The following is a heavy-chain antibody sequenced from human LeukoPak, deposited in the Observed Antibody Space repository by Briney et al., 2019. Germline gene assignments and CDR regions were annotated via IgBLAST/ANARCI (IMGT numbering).Heavy chain of an antibody. Sequence: ASVKVSCKASGYTFTSYDINWVRRATGQGLEWGGWMNPNSGNTGYAQKFQGRVTMTRNTSISTAYMKLTSLGSENTPVYYCARGGHGFWDYYDVHWFDPWGQGTLVTVSP. D-gene: IGHD3-3*01. J-gene: IGHJ5*02. V-gene: IGHV1-8*01. CDR2: MNPNSGNT. CDR3: ARGGHGFWDYYDVHWFDP. CDR1: GYTFTSYD.